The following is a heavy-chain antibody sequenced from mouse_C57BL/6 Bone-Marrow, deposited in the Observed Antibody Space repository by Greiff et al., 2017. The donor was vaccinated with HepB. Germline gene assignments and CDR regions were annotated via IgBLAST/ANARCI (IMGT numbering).Heavy chain of an antibody. V-gene: IGHV1-81*01. J-gene: IGHJ4*01. D-gene: IGHD1-1*01. CDR1: GYTFTSYG. CDR2: IYPRSGNT. CDR3: ARSGYYGSSLMGY. Sequence: VKLMESGAELARPGASVKLSCKASGYTFTSYGISWVKQRTGQGLEWIGEIYPRSGNTYYNEKFKGKATLTADKSSSTAYMELRSLTSEDSAVYFCARSGYYGSSLMGYWGQGTSVTVSS.